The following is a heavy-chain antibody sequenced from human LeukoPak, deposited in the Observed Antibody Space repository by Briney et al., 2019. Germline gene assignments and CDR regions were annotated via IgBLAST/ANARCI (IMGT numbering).Heavy chain of an antibody. CDR3: ARDSSYCSSTSCYFFWFDP. J-gene: IGHJ5*02. D-gene: IGHD2-2*01. Sequence: TSETLSLTCTVSGGSISSYYWSWIRQPAGKGLEWIGRIYTSGSTNYNPSLKSRVTMSVDTSKNQFSLKLSSVTAADTAVYYCARDSSYCSSTSCYFFWFDPWGQGTLVTVSS. CDR2: IYTSGST. V-gene: IGHV4-4*07. CDR1: GGSISSYY.